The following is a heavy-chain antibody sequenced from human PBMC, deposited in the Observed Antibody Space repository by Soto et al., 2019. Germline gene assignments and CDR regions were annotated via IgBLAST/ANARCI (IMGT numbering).Heavy chain of an antibody. D-gene: IGHD6-13*01. Sequence: GGSLRLSCAASEGTFSNYAMSWVRQAPGKGLEWVSSISDNGGTTYYADSVKGRFTISRDNSKNTLYLQMNSLRAEDTAVYYCAIDPEQLIVYFAYWGQGTPLPVSS. J-gene: IGHJ4*02. CDR2: ISDNGGTT. V-gene: IGHV3-23*01. CDR1: EGTFSNYA. CDR3: AIDPEQLIVYFAY.